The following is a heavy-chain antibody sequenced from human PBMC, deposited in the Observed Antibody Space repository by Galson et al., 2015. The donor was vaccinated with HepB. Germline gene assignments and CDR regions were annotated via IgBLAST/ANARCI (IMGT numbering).Heavy chain of an antibody. D-gene: IGHD3-3*01. CDR3: ARTLYDFWSGYYKRYYYYYGMDV. Sequence: SLRLSCAASGFTFSSYAMHWVRQAPGKGLEWVAVTSYDGSNKYYADSVKGRFTISRDNSKNTLYLQMNSLRAEDTAVYYCARTLYDFWSGYYKRYYYYYGMDVWGQGTTVTVSS. V-gene: IGHV3-30-3*01. CDR1: GFTFSSYA. CDR2: TSYDGSNK. J-gene: IGHJ6*02.